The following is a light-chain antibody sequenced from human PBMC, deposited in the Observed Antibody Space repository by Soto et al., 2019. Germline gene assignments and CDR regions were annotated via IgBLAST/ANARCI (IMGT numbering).Light chain of an antibody. Sequence: DIQMTQSPSSLSASVGDRVTITCRASESISRHLNWYQQKPGKAPKILIYAASSLQNGVPSRFRGSGSGTDFTHTITNLQPEDFATYYCQQTYSTLSITFGQGTRLDI. CDR3: QQTYSTLSIT. J-gene: IGKJ5*01. V-gene: IGKV1-39*01. CDR2: AAS. CDR1: ESISRH.